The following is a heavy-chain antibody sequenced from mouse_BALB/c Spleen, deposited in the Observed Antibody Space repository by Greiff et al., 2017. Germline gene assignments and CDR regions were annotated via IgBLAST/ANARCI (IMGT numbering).Heavy chain of an antibody. CDR3: ARGGDNYFAWFAY. Sequence: VQLKESGPGLVKPSQSLSLTCTVTGYSITSDYAWTWIRQLPGNKLEWMGYISYSGSTSSNPSLKSRISITRDTAKNQFFLQLNSVTTEDTATYYCARGGDNYFAWFAYWGQGTLVTVSA. CDR2: ISYSGST. CDR1: GYSITSDYA. J-gene: IGHJ3*01. D-gene: IGHD1-3*01. V-gene: IGHV3-2*02.